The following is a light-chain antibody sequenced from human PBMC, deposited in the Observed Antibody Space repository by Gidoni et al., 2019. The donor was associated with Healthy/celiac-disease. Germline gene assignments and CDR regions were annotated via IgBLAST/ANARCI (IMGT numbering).Light chain of an antibody. Sequence: DIVMTQSPDSLAVSLGERATINCKSSQRVLYSSNNKSYLAWYQQKPGQPPKLLIYWASTRESGVPDRFSGGGSGTDFTLTISSLQAEDVAVYYCQQYYSTPPTFGQGTKVEIK. CDR3: QQYYSTPPT. CDR2: WAS. CDR1: QRVLYSSNNKSY. V-gene: IGKV4-1*01. J-gene: IGKJ1*01.